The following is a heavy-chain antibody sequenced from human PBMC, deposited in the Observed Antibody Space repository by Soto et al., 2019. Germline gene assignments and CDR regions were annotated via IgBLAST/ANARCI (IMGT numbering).Heavy chain of an antibody. Sequence: SETLSLTCTVSGGSISSGVYYWSWIRQHPGKGLEWIGETNHGGSTNYNPSLKSRVTISVDTSKNQFSLKLSSVTAADTAVYYCARGLSFSGYYYYMDVWGKGTTVTVSS. D-gene: IGHD3-3*02. CDR2: TNHGGST. J-gene: IGHJ6*03. CDR3: ARGLSFSGYYYYMDV. CDR1: GGSISSGVYY. V-gene: IGHV4-61*08.